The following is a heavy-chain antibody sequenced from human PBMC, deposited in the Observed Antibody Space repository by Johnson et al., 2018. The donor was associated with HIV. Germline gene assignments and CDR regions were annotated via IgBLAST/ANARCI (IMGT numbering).Heavy chain of an antibody. Sequence: VQLVESGGGLVKPGGSLRLSCAASGFTFNDYYMSWVRQAPGKGLEWVANIKQDGSERYYVDSVKGRFTISRDNAKNSLYLQMNSLRAEDTAVYYCASFRGVIRSDAFDIWGQGTMVTVSS. CDR3: ASFRGVIRSDAFDI. D-gene: IGHD3-10*01. J-gene: IGHJ3*02. CDR1: GFTFNDYY. CDR2: IKQDGSER. V-gene: IGHV3-7*01.